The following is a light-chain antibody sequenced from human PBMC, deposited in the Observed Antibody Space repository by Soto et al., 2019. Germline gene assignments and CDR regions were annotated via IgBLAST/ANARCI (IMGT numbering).Light chain of an antibody. CDR3: QQYNNWPRT. CDR2: GVS. J-gene: IGKJ5*01. Sequence: EIVMMHSPATLSVSPGEIVTLSCRASQLFSSNLAWYQHKPGQAPRLLIYGVSTRDTGVPDRFSGSASGTEFTLTISSLQSEDFAVYYCQQYNNWPRTFGQGTRLEIK. V-gene: IGKV3-15*01. CDR1: QLFSSN.